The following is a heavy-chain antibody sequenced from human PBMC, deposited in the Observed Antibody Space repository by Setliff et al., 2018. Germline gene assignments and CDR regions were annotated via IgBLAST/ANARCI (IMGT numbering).Heavy chain of an antibody. CDR2: ISASSSYI. J-gene: IGHJ6*03. Sequence: PGESLKISCAASGFTFSRYAINWVRQTPGKGLEWVSYISASSSYIYYADSVQGRFTISRDNSKNTVYLQMISLRAEDTAVYYCARDGGGSLYYYMDVLGKGTTVTVSS. CDR1: GFTFSRYA. D-gene: IGHD2-15*01. V-gene: IGHV3-21*05. CDR3: ARDGGGSLYYYMDV.